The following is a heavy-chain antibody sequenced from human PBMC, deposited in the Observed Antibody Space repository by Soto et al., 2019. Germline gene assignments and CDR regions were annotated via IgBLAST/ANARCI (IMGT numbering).Heavy chain of an antibody. D-gene: IGHD6-13*01. J-gene: IGHJ5*02. CDR1: GYTLTGYY. CDR3: ATLLGSRSDGWFGL. Sequence: GASVKVACKASGYTLTGYYMHWVRRAPGQGLEWMGWINPNSGGTTYAQKFQGRVTMTRDTSISTAYLELSRLRSDDTAVYYCATLLGSRSDGWFGLWGQVTLRRVSS. CDR2: INPNSGGT. V-gene: IGHV1-2*02.